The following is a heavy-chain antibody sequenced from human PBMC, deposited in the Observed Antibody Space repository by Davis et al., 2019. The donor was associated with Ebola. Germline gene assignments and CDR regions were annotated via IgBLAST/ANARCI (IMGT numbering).Heavy chain of an antibody. J-gene: IGHJ5*02. Sequence: PGGSLRLSCAASRFTFSSYAMSWVRQAPGKGLEWVSAISGSGGSTYYADSVKGRFTISRDNSKNTLYLQMNSLRAEDTAVYYCARAAYGSGSLGFDPWGQGTLVTVSS. D-gene: IGHD3-10*01. CDR2: ISGSGGST. CDR3: ARAAYGSGSLGFDP. CDR1: RFTFSSYA. V-gene: IGHV3-23*01.